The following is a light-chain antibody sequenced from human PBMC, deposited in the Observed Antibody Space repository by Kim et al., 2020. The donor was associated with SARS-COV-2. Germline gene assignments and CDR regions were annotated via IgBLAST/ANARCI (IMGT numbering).Light chain of an antibody. CDR1: SDNSASNT. V-gene: IGLV1-44*01. J-gene: IGLJ2*01. Sequence: GPMITISSSGSSDNSASNTVNWYQQLPGTAPKLLIYSNNQRPSGVPDRFSGSKSGTSASLAICGLQSEDEADYYCAAWDDSLNGEVFGGGTQLTVL. CDR3: AAWDDSLNGEV. CDR2: SNN.